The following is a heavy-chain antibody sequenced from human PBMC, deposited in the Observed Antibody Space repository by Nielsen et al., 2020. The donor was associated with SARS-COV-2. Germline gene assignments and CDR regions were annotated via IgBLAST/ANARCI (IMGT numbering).Heavy chain of an antibody. CDR1: GGSLSGSY. J-gene: IGHJ6*03. D-gene: IGHD1-7*01. CDR2: IHHTGGT. V-gene: IGHV4-34*01. CDR3: ARGPGTAYYFMDV. Sequence: SETLSLTCAVYGGSLSGSYWSWIRQSPGKGLEWIGEIHHTGGTNFNPSLKSRVTISVDTSKNQFSLKLSSVTAADAAVYFCARGPGTAYYFMDVWGKGTTVTVSS.